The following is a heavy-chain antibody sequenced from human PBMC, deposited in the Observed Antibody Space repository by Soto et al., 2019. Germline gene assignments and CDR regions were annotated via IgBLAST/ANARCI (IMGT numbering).Heavy chain of an antibody. CDR3: ARDSRYSSGYYYVNYYYGMDV. Sequence: SVKVSCKASGGTFSSYAISWVRQAPGQGLEWMGGIIPIFGTANYAQKFQGRVTITADESTSTAYMELSSLRSEDTAVYYCARDSRYSSGYYYVNYYYGMDVWGQGTTVTVSS. V-gene: IGHV1-69*13. J-gene: IGHJ6*02. CDR1: GGTFSSYA. D-gene: IGHD3-22*01. CDR2: IIPIFGTA.